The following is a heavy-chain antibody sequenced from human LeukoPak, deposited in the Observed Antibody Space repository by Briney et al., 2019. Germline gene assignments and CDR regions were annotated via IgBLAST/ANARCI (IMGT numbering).Heavy chain of an antibody. J-gene: IGHJ5*02. CDR3: AKDAVRGSGRINWFDT. V-gene: IGHV3-30*02. CDR2: IRYDGSNK. Sequence: GGSLRLSCAASGFTFSSYGMHWVRQAPGKGLEWVAFIRYDGSNKYYADSVKGRFTISRDNSKNTLYLQMNSLRVEDTAAYYCAKDAVRGSGRINWFDTWGQGTVVTVSS. CDR1: GFTFSSYG. D-gene: IGHD3-10*01.